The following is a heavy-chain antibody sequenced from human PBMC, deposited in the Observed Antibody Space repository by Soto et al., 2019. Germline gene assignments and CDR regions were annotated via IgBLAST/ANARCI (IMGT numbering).Heavy chain of an antibody. CDR3: ASVDYGGNSAEYFQH. J-gene: IGHJ1*01. D-gene: IGHD4-17*01. V-gene: IGHV4-31*03. CDR2: IYYSGRT. Sequence: PSETLSLTCTVSGGSISSGGYYWSWIRQHPGKGLEWIGYIYYSGRTYYNPSLQSRVVISVDTSKNQFSLKLSSVTAADTAVYYCASVDYGGNSAEYFQHWGQGTLVNVSS. CDR1: GGSISSGGYY.